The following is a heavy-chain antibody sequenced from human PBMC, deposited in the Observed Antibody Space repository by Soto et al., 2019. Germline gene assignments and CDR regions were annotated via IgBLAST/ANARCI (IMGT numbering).Heavy chain of an antibody. CDR1: GYTFTIHD. CDR2: LNPHSGKT. Sequence: QVQLVQSGAEVKKPGASVKVSCKASGYTFTIHDIHWVRQAPGQGLEWMAWLNPHSGKTAYAQKFQGRHTMTGNASTSTAYMELSSLRSEDTAMYYCARVSSIAARRSFDSWGQGTLVTVSS. V-gene: IGHV1-8*01. J-gene: IGHJ4*02. D-gene: IGHD6-6*01. CDR3: ARVSSIAARRSFDS.